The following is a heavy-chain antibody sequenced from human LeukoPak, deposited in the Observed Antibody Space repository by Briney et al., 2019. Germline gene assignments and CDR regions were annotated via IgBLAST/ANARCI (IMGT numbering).Heavy chain of an antibody. CDR3: ARLPPYDILTGGTFDI. Sequence: PSETLSLTCSVSGGAIDNYYWSWIRQPPGKGLEWIGYIYYGGTTHYNPSFKSRVTMSVDTSKNEFSLKVNSVTAAETGMYYCARLPPYDILTGGTFDIWGQGTMVTVAS. J-gene: IGHJ3*02. CDR1: GGAIDNYY. D-gene: IGHD3-9*01. CDR2: IYYGGTT. V-gene: IGHV4-59*01.